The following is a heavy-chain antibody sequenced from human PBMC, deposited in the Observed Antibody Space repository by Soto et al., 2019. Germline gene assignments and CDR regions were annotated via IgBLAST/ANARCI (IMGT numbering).Heavy chain of an antibody. CDR3: ASGASRWYPYFFAS. V-gene: IGHV1-69*01. D-gene: IGHD6-13*01. Sequence: QAQVVQSGAEVRKPGSSVKLSCKASEGTFNSYAIAWVRQAPGQGLEWMGGIIPYYRTLNYAQKFQDRFTISADDSTNTVYMGLSSLRSDDTAAYCCASGASRWYPYFFASWAQGTLVTVPS. CDR2: IIPYYRTL. CDR1: EGTFNSYA. J-gene: IGHJ4*02.